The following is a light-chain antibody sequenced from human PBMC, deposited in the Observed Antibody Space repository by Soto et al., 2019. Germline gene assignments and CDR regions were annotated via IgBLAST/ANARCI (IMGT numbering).Light chain of an antibody. V-gene: IGKV1-27*01. Sequence: DIQMTQSPTSLSASVGDRVTITCRASQSIRNFVAWYQQKPGKAPKLLIYAASTLQSGVPSRFSGSGSGTDFTITINSMQPEDVATYSCQKYSSVPVFGPGTKVEIK. CDR3: QKYSSVPV. CDR2: AAS. CDR1: QSIRNF. J-gene: IGKJ3*01.